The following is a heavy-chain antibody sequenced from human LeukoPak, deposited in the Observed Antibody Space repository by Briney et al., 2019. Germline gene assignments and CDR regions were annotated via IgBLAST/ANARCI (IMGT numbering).Heavy chain of an antibody. J-gene: IGHJ3*02. CDR3: GKSLLLRSFDRVPRRGHDAFDI. Sequence: PGGSLRLSCAASGFTFTNYGMHWIRQAPGKGLEWVALISYDGSNQYYADSVKGRFAISRDNSQNTLYLQMNSLRAEDTAVYYCGKSLLLRSFDRVPRRGHDAFDIWGQGTLVTVSS. D-gene: IGHD3-9*01. CDR1: GFTFTNYG. CDR2: ISYDGSNQ. V-gene: IGHV3-30*18.